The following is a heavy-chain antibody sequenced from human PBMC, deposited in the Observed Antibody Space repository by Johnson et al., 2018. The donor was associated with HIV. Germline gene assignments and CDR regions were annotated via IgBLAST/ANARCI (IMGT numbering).Heavy chain of an antibody. CDR1: GFTFSIYD. Sequence: QVQLVESGGGVVQPGGSLRLSCAASGFTFSIYDIQWVRQAPGKGLEWVAYIRSDGSDKKYVESVTGRFTISRDNSKNTLYLQMNSLRAEDTAVYYCARDKGSWFDDAFDIWGQGTMVTVSS. D-gene: IGHD6-13*01. CDR2: IRSDGSDK. CDR3: ARDKGSWFDDAFDI. J-gene: IGHJ3*02. V-gene: IGHV3-30*02.